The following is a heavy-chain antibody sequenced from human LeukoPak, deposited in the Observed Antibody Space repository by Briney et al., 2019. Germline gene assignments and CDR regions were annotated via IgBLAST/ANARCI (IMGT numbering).Heavy chain of an antibody. V-gene: IGHV3-30*02. D-gene: IGHD3-16*01. CDR3: ARNMMGTDY. CDR2: IQSDGSYK. Sequence: GGSLRLSCVASGLTFTGSGVHWLRQAPGKGLEWVAFIQSDGSYKDYVESVKGRFTSSRDDSKNTVYLQMNGLRPEDTAVYYWARNMMGTDYWGQGTHVTVSS. J-gene: IGHJ4*02. CDR1: GLTFTGSG.